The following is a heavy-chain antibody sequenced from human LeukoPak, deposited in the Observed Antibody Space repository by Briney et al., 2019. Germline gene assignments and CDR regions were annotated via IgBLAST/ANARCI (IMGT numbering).Heavy chain of an antibody. J-gene: IGHJ4*02. CDR3: ARDNLVFRTLVRFRFDD. CDR2: INPNSGGT. CDR1: GYTFTGYY. D-gene: IGHD2/OR15-2a*01. V-gene: IGHV1-2*02. Sequence: ASVKVSCKASGYTFTGYYMHWVQQAPGQGLEWVGWINPNSGGTNYAQKLQGRVTMTRGTSISTAYMELSRLRCDDTAVYYCARDNLVFRTLVRFRFDDWGQGTLVTVSS.